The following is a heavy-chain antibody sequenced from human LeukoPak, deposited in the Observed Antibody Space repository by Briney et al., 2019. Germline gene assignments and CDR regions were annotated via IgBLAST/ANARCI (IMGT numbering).Heavy chain of an antibody. V-gene: IGHV3-49*03. CDR1: AFTFGDYA. Sequence: GSLRLSCTASAFTFGDYAMTWFRQAPGKGLEWVGFIRSKAYGGATEYAASVKGRFTISRDDSKSIAYLQMNSLKTEDTALYYCTRSPFDNISTFDDWGQGTLVTVSS. J-gene: IGHJ4*02. CDR3: TRSPFDNISTFDD. CDR2: IRSKAYGGAT. D-gene: IGHD3-3*02.